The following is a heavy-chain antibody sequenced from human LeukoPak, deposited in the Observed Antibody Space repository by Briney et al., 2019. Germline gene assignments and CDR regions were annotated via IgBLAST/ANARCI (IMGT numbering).Heavy chain of an antibody. J-gene: IGHJ3*02. CDR3: ARGPYSYDSSGAFDI. V-gene: IGHV4-4*07. Sequence: SETLSLTCTVSGGSISSYYWSWIRQPAGKGLEWIGRIYSTGSTNYNPSLRSRVTMSVDTSKNQFSLKLSSVTAADTAVYFCARGPYSYDSSGAFDIWGQGTMVTVSS. CDR1: GGSISSYY. CDR2: IYSTGST. D-gene: IGHD3-22*01.